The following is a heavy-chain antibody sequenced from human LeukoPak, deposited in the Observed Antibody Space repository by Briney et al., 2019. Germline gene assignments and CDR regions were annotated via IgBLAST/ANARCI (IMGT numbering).Heavy chain of an antibody. CDR3: ARDSRRGYSYGYDY. CDR1: GGTFTSYG. V-gene: IGHV1-18*01. D-gene: IGHD5-18*01. Sequence: ASVKVSCKASGGTFTSYGVSWVRQAPGQGLEWMGWINTYNVNTNYAQKFQGRVTLTTDASTSTAYMELRSLRSDDTAVYYCARDSRRGYSYGYDYWGQGTLATVSS. J-gene: IGHJ4*02. CDR2: INTYNVNT.